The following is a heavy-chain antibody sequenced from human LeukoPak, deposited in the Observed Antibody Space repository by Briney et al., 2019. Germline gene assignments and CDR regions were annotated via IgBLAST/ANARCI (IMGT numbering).Heavy chain of an antibody. CDR1: GDSTTRGYY. CDR3: ARVLSFPYLLDS. D-gene: IGHD2/OR15-2a*01. CDR2: FFQSHKS. Sequence: PSETLSLTCAISGDSTTRGYYWTWFRHSPGKGLKWIATFFQSHKSFYNASLESRVTMSLDTSKSQFSLNLTSVTAADTAVYSCARVLSFPYLLDSWGRGTQVTVSS. V-gene: IGHV4-38-2*01. J-gene: IGHJ4*02.